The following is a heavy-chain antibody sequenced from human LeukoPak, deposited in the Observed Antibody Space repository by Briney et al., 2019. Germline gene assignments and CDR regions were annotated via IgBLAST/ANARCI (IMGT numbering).Heavy chain of an antibody. V-gene: IGHV1-2*02. CDR1: GYTFTGYY. D-gene: IGHD4-17*01. Sequence: GASVKVSFKASGYTFTGYYMHWVRQAPGQGLEWMGWINPNSGGTNYAQKFQGRVTMTRDTSISTAYMELSRLRSDDTAVYYCARGYGDYESNWFDPWGQGTLVTVSS. J-gene: IGHJ5*02. CDR2: INPNSGGT. CDR3: ARGYGDYESNWFDP.